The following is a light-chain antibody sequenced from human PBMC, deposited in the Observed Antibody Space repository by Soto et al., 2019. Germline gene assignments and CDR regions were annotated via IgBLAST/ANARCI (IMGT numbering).Light chain of an antibody. Sequence: QSALTQPASVSGSPGQSITISCTGTSSDVGGYNYVSWYQHHPGKAPKLMIYGVRNRPSGVSNRFSGSKSGNTASLIISGLQAEDEADYYCSSYTSSSTLVVFGGGTKLTVL. J-gene: IGLJ2*01. CDR1: SSDVGGYNY. CDR2: GVR. V-gene: IGLV2-14*01. CDR3: SSYTSSSTLVV.